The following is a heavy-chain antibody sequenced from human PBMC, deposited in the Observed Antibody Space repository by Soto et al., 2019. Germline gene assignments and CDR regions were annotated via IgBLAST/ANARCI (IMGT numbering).Heavy chain of an antibody. CDR3: GRGPAGGLRGGVSY. CDR1: GYTFTNYG. V-gene: IGHV1-18*04. J-gene: IGHJ4*02. Sequence: GASVKVSCKTSGYTFTNYGITWVRQAPGQGLKWMGWISAYNGDTNYAQKFQGRVIMTTDTSTTTAYMELRSLRSDDTAVYYCGRGPAGGLRGGVSYWGQGTLVTVSS. D-gene: IGHD2-15*01. CDR2: ISAYNGDT.